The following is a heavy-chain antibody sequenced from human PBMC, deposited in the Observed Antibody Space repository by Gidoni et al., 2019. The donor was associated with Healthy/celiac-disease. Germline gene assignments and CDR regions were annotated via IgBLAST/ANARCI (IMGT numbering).Heavy chain of an antibody. CDR2: INPSGGST. D-gene: IGHD5-18*01. CDR3: ARVPYSYVYGDY. Sequence: QVQLVQSGAEVKKPGASVKVSCKASGYPFTSYYMHWVRQAPGQGLEWMGIINPSGGSTSYAQKFQGRVTMTRDTSTSTVYMELSSLRSEDTAVYYCARVPYSYVYGDYWGQGTLVTVSS. CDR1: GYPFTSYY. V-gene: IGHV1-46*03. J-gene: IGHJ4*02.